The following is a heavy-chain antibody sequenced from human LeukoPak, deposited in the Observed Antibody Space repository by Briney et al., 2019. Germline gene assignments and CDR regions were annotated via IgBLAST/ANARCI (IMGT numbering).Heavy chain of an antibody. D-gene: IGHD3-16*01. CDR3: ARTLGGFYTFDS. CDR2: IYPSDSDT. V-gene: IGHV5-51*01. CDR1: GYKFTDYW. Sequence: GESLKVSCKGSGYKFTDYWIAWVRQMPGKGLEWMGIIYPSDSDTRYSPSFQGQVTISADKSISTAYLQWSGLKASDTAMYYCARTLGGFYTFDSWGQGTLVTVSS. J-gene: IGHJ4*02.